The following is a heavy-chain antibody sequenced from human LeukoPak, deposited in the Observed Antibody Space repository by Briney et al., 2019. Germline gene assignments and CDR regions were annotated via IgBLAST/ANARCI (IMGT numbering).Heavy chain of an antibody. Sequence: ASVKVSCKASGGTFSSYAISWVRQAPGQGLEWMGGIIPIFGTANYAQKFQGRVTITADESTSTAYMGLSSLRSEDTAVYYCARVGYYYDSSGLDYWGQGTLVTVSS. D-gene: IGHD3-22*01. J-gene: IGHJ4*02. CDR1: GGTFSSYA. CDR2: IIPIFGTA. CDR3: ARVGYYYDSSGLDY. V-gene: IGHV1-69*13.